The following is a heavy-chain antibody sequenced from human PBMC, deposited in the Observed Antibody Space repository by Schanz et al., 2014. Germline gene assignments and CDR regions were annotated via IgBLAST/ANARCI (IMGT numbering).Heavy chain of an antibody. D-gene: IGHD6-25*01. Sequence: QVQVVQSGAEVKKPGSSMKVSCKASGGTFSTYPINWLRQAPGQGLEWMGRIIPIHGIVNYAQRFQDRVRITADKSTSTAYMELSSLRSDDTAVYYCARGQRRTIGRPFGPWGQGTLVTVSS. CDR2: IIPIHGIV. CDR3: ARGQRRTIGRPFGP. CDR1: GGTFSTYP. J-gene: IGHJ5*02. V-gene: IGHV1-69*04.